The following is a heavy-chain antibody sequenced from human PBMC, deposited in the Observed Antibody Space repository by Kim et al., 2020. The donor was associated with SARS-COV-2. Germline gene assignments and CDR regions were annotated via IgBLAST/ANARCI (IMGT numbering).Heavy chain of an antibody. CDR1: GFAFGTHS. CDR2: IGGTTNYI. V-gene: IGHV3-21*01. Sequence: GGSLRLSCAASGFAFGTHSMNWVRQAPGKGLEWVSSIGGTTNYIYYADSLKGRFTISRDNSKNSLYLQMDSLRAEDTAVYYCARGGYCSSTSCYFYYYALDVWGQETTVTVSS. D-gene: IGHD2-2*01. CDR3: ARGGYCSSTSCYFYYYALDV. J-gene: IGHJ6*02.